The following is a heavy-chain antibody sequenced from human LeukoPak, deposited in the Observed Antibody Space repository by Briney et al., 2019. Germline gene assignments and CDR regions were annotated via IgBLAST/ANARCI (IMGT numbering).Heavy chain of an antibody. CDR1: GGSISGYK. V-gene: IGHV4-59*04. D-gene: IGHD3-10*01. J-gene: IGHJ5*02. Sequence: SSETLSLTCTVSGGSISGYKWNWIRQPPGKGLEWIGSIYYSGSAYYSPSLKSRVIISVDTSKNQFSLKLNSVTAADTAVYFCAREATMVRGISWFDPWGQGTLVTVSS. CDR3: AREATMVRGISWFDP. CDR2: IYYSGSA.